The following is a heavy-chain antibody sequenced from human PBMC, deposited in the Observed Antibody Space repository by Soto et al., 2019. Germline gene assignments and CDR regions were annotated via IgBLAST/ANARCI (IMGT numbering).Heavy chain of an antibody. CDR3: ARGIQLWFLADY. V-gene: IGHV1-3*01. D-gene: IGHD5-18*01. CDR1: GYTFADYA. Sequence: ASVKVSCKTSGYTFADYAIHWVRQAPGQRLEWMGWINAGNGNTHYSQKFQGRVTITRVTSATTAYMELSSLRSEDTAVYYCARGIQLWFLADYWGQGTLVTVSS. CDR2: INAGNGNT. J-gene: IGHJ4*02.